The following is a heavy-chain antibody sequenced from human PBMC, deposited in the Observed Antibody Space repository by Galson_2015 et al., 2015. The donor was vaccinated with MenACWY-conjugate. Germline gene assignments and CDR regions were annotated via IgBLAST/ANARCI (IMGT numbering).Heavy chain of an antibody. CDR3: ACFGYDYGGNYLEDAFDI. V-gene: IGHV3-23*01. J-gene: IGHJ3*02. Sequence: SLRLSCAASGFTFSSYAMSWVRQAPGKGLEWVSAISGSGGSTYYADSVKGRFTISRDNSKNTLYLQMNSLRAEDTAVYYCACFGYDYGGNYLEDAFDIWGQGTMVTVSS. CDR2: ISGSGGST. D-gene: IGHD4-23*01. CDR1: GFTFSSYA.